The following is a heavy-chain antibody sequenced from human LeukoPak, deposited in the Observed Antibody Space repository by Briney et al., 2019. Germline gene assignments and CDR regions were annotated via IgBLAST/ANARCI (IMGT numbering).Heavy chain of an antibody. CDR3: ATAPGMVRGVAHFDY. CDR1: GYTLTELS. V-gene: IGHV1-24*01. D-gene: IGHD3-10*01. Sequence: ASVKVSCKVSGYTLTELSMHWVRQAPGKGLEWMGGFGPEDGETIYAQKFQGRVTMTEDTSTDTAYMELSSLRSEDTAVYYCATAPGMVRGVAHFDYWGQGTLVTVSS. CDR2: FGPEDGET. J-gene: IGHJ4*02.